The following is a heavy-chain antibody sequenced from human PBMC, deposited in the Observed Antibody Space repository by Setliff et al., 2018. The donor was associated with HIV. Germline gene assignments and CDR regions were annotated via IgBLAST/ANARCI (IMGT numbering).Heavy chain of an antibody. CDR2: IYHSGST. D-gene: IGHD2-21*02. V-gene: IGHV4-38-2*01. Sequence: SETLSLTCAVSGYSLSSDYYWGWIRQPPGKGLEWIASIYHSGSTYYNPSLKSRVTISVDTSKNQFSVRLSSVSAADTAVYYCARQTATGTSATFDSWGQGSLVTVSS. CDR1: GYSLSSDYY. CDR3: ARQTATGTSATFDS. J-gene: IGHJ4*02.